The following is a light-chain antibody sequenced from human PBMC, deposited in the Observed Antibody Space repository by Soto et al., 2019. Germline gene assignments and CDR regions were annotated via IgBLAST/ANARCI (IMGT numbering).Light chain of an antibody. CDR1: SSDVGDYNY. V-gene: IGLV2-8*01. CDR2: EVS. J-gene: IGLJ1*01. CDR3: SSYAGSDNYV. Sequence: QSVLTQPPSASGSPGQSVTISCTGTSSDVGDYNYVSWYQQHPGKAPKLMIYEVSKRPSGVPDRCSGSKSGNTASLTVSGLQAEDEADYYCSSYAGSDNYVFGTGTKLTVL.